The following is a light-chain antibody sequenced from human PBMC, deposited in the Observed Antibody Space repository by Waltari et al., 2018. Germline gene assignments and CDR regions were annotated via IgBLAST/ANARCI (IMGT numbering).Light chain of an antibody. CDR1: QTVETNY. CDR3: QQFGGSPMYT. Sequence: ILTQSPGTLSLSTGEGANLFCRASQTVETNYFSWYPQKPGQSPKLLIDKTTSSATGIPDRFSGSGAGTDFSLNIDMLEPGDSAVYFCQQFGGSPMYTFGQGTKLEI. V-gene: IGKV3-20*01. CDR2: KTT. J-gene: IGKJ2*01.